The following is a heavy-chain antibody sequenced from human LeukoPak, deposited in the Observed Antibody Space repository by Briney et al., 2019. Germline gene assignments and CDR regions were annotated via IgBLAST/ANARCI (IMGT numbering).Heavy chain of an antibody. CDR3: ARLRCAGNTCASRGAFDI. J-gene: IGHJ3*02. CDR1: GGSINNYY. Sequence: SETLSLTCTVSGGSINNYYWSWIRQPAGEGLELIGHIYTTGSTNYNPSLKSRVTMSVDTSKNQFSLKLSSVTAADTAVYYCARLRCAGNTCASRGAFDIWGQGTMVTVSS. CDR2: IYTTGST. D-gene: IGHD3-16*01. V-gene: IGHV4-4*07.